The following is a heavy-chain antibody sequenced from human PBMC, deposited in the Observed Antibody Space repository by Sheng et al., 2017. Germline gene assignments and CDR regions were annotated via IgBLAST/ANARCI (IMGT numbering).Heavy chain of an antibody. D-gene: IGHD2-21*01. V-gene: IGHV1-2*02. CDR3: ARDGSYCGGDCYSSYYYYMDV. CDR2: INPNSGGT. CDR1: GYTFTGYY. Sequence: QVQLVQSGAEVKKPGASVKVSCKASGYTFTGYYMHWVRQAPGQGLEWMGWINPNSGGTNYAQKFQGRVTMTRDTSISTAYMELSRLRSDDTAVYYCARDGSYCGGDCYSSYYYYMDVWGKGTTVTVSS. J-gene: IGHJ6*03.